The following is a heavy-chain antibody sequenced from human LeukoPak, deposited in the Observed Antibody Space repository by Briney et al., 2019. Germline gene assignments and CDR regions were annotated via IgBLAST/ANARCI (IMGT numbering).Heavy chain of an antibody. CDR3: ARDNDILTAYYNTFDY. D-gene: IGHD3-9*01. CDR2: INPNSGGT. Sequence: ASVKVSCKASGYTFTGYYMHWVRQAPGQGLEGMGWINPNSGGTNYAQKFQGRVTMTRDTSISTAYMELSRLRSDDTAVYYCARDNDILTAYYNTFDYWGQGTLVTVSS. CDR1: GYTFTGYY. J-gene: IGHJ4*02. V-gene: IGHV1-2*02.